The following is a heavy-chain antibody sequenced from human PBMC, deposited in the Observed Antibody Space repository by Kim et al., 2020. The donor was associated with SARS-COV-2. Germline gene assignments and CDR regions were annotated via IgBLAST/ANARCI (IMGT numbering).Heavy chain of an antibody. V-gene: IGHV3-7*03. CDR3: ARNNAMDV. CDR2: INQHGSEK. CDR1: GFSFSNHW. J-gene: IGHJ6*02. Sequence: GGSLRLSCAASGFSFSNHWMTWVRQAPGRGPEWVANINQHGSEKYYLASVVGRYTISRDDAKNSLYLQMNSLRAEDTATYYCARNNAMDVWGQGTTVTVSS.